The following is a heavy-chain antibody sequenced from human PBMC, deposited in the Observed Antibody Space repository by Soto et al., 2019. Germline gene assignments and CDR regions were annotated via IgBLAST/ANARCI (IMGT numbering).Heavy chain of an antibody. V-gene: IGHV1-3*01. CDR3: ARDLTGSFGAFDI. Sequence: QVPLVQSGAEVKKPGASVKVSCKASGYTFTSYAMHWVRQAPGQRLEWMGWINAGNGNTKYSQKFQGRVTITRDTSASTAYMELSSLRSEDTAVYYCARDLTGSFGAFDIWGQGTMVTVSS. D-gene: IGHD3-9*01. CDR2: INAGNGNT. CDR1: GYTFTSYA. J-gene: IGHJ3*02.